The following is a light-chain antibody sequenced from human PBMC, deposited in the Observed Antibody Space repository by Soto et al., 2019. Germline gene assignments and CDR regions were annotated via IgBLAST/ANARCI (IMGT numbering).Light chain of an antibody. Sequence: DIVMTQSPDSLAVSLGERATINCKSSQSVLYSSNNKNYLAWYQQRPGQPTKLLIYCASTRESGFPDRFSGSGSGTDFTLTITSLQAEDVAVYYCQQYESTPPTFGQGTKLEIK. CDR3: QQYESTPPT. V-gene: IGKV4-1*01. J-gene: IGKJ2*01. CDR1: QSVLYSSNNKNY. CDR2: CAS.